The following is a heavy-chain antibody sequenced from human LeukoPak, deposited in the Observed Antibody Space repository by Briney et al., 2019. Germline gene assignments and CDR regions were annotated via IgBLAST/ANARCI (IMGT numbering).Heavy chain of an antibody. CDR3: ARCYGTRIYYYYMDV. Sequence: PGGSLRLSCAASGFTFSSYGMHWVRQAPGKGLEWVAFIRYDGSNKYYADSVKGRFTISRDNAKNSLYLQMNSLRAEDTAVYYCARCYGTRIYYYYMDVWGKGTTVTISS. D-gene: IGHD4-17*01. CDR1: GFTFSSYG. CDR2: IRYDGSNK. J-gene: IGHJ6*03. V-gene: IGHV3-30*02.